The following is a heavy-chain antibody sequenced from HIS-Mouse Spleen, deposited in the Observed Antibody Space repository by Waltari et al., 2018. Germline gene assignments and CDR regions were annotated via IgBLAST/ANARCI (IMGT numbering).Heavy chain of an antibody. Sequence: QVQLVESGGGVVQPGRSLRLSCAASGFTFSSYGMHWVRQAPGKGLEWVEVISYDGSNKDYADSVKGRFTISRDNSKNTLYLQMNSLRAEDTAVYYCAKVKHHAFDYWGQGTLVTVSS. J-gene: IGHJ4*02. V-gene: IGHV3-30*18. CDR2: ISYDGSNK. CDR3: AKVKHHAFDY. CDR1: GFTFSSYG.